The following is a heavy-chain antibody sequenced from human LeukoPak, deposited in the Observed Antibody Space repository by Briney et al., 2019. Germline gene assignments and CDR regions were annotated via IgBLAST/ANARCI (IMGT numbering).Heavy chain of an antibody. J-gene: IGHJ2*01. Sequence: SETLSLTCTVSGGSISSYYWSWIRQPPGKGLEWIGYIYYSGSTNYNPSLKSRITISVDTSKNQFSLKLSSVTAADTAVYYCARDRGAVADTWYFDLWGRGTLVTVSS. V-gene: IGHV4-59*01. CDR1: GGSISSYY. CDR3: ARDRGAVADTWYFDL. CDR2: IYYSGST. D-gene: IGHD6-19*01.